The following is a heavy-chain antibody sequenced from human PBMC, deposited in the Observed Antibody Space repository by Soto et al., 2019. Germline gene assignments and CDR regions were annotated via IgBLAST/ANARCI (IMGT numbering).Heavy chain of an antibody. CDR3: ARDMTRTVVPYFDF. D-gene: IGHD1-7*01. V-gene: IGHV1-69*06. Sequence: SVKVSCKASGGTFSNYVVNWVRQAPGQGLEWMGRIIPISGAANYAQKFQGRVTITADKSTSTSYMELSSLKSEDTAVYYCARDMTRTVVPYFDFWGQGTLVTVSS. CDR1: GGTFSNYV. J-gene: IGHJ4*02. CDR2: IIPISGAA.